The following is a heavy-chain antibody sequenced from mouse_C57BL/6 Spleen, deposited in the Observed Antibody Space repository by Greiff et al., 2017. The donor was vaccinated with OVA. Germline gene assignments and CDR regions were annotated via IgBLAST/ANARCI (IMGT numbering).Heavy chain of an antibody. CDR2: IHPNSGST. V-gene: IGHV1-64*01. J-gene: IGHJ2*01. D-gene: IGHD2-4*01. Sequence: QVQLQQPGAELVKPGASVKLSCKASGYTFTSYWMHWVKQRPGQGLEWIGMIHPNSGSTNYNEKFKSKATLTVDKSSSTAYMQLSSLTSEDSAVXYCARDYEYDGGFDYWGQGTTLTVSS. CDR1: GYTFTSYW. CDR3: ARDYEYDGGFDY.